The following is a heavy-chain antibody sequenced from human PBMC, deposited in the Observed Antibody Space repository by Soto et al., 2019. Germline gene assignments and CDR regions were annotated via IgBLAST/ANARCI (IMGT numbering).Heavy chain of an antibody. CDR1: GGTFSSYA. J-gene: IGHJ5*02. Sequence: GGSVKFSCKASGGTFSSYAISWVRQAPGQRLEWLGWIIASNGNTKYSENFEGRVTITRDTSATTAYMELSSLRSEDTALYYCARDRQLNNWFDPWGQGTLVTVSS. CDR3: ARDRQLNNWFDP. V-gene: IGHV1-3*01. CDR2: IIASNGNT. D-gene: IGHD6-6*01.